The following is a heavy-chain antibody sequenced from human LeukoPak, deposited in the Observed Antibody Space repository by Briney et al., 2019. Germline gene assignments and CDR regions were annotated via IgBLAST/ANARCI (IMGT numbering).Heavy chain of an antibody. CDR3: ARHVGYDFWSGYYYYYYMDV. CDR1: GGSISSSSYY. J-gene: IGHJ6*03. CDR2: IYYSGST. Sequence: PETLSLTCTVSGGSISSSSYYWGWIRQPPGKGLEWIGSIYYSGSTYYNPSLKSRVTISVDTSKNQFSLKLSSVTAADTAVYYCARHVGYDFWSGYYYYYYMDVWGKGTTVTVSS. D-gene: IGHD3-3*01. V-gene: IGHV4-39*01.